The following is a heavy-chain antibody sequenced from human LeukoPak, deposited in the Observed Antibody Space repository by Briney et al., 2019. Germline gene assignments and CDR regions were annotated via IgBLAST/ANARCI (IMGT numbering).Heavy chain of an antibody. CDR2: ISYDGSNK. CDR3: SSSTGRTTNFGY. D-gene: IGHD1-7*01. J-gene: IGHJ4*02. V-gene: IGHV3-30*03. Sequence: GGSLRLSCAASGFTFSSYGMHWVRQAPGKGLEWVAVISYDGSNKYYADSVKGRFTISRDNSKNTLYLQMDSLRAEDTAVYYCSSSTGRTTNFGYWGQGTLVTVSS. CDR1: GFTFSSYG.